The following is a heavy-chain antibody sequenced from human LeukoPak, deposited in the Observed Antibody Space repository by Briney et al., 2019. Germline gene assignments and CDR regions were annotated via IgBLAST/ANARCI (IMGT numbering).Heavy chain of an antibody. D-gene: IGHD6-19*01. CDR2: INPNSGGT. CDR1: GYTFTGYY. V-gene: IGHV1-2*02. CDR3: ARDRSIAVAGRGDY. Sequence: GASVKVSCKASGYTFTGYYMHWVRQAPGQGLEWMGWINPNSGGTNYAQKFQGRVTMTRDTSISTAYMELRSLRSDDTAVYYCARDRSIAVAGRGDYWGQGTLVTVSS. J-gene: IGHJ4*02.